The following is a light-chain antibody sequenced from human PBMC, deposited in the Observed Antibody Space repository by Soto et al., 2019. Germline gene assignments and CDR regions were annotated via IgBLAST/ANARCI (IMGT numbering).Light chain of an antibody. CDR2: KAS. Sequence: DIQVTQSPSTLSASVGDRFTITCRVSQTISNSLAWFQQKPGKAPKLLIYKASILEGGVPSRFNGSGSGTEFTLSISSLQPDDFATYYCQQYNEYSKTFGQGTKVDIK. J-gene: IGKJ1*01. CDR1: QTISNS. V-gene: IGKV1-5*03. CDR3: QQYNEYSKT.